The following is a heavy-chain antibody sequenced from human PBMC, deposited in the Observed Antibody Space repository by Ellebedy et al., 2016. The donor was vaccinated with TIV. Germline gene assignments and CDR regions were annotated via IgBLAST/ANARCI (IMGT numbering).Heavy chain of an antibody. CDR1: GFTFDNYA. CDR2: IETDGYS. CDR3: AKYSETRRPGDY. D-gene: IGHD2-15*01. Sequence: GESLKISRAASGFTFDNYAMCWVRQAPGKGLEWVSGIETDGYSYYLESVKGRFTISRDNSKNMLYLQTNSLRAEDTALYYCAKYSETRRPGDYWGQGTLVTVSS. V-gene: IGHV3-23*01. J-gene: IGHJ4*02.